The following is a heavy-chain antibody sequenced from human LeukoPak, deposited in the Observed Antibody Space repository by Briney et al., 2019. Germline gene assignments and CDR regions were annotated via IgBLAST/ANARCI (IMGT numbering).Heavy chain of an antibody. CDR1: GFTFSSYA. Sequence: GGSMRLSCAASGFTFSSYAMSWVRQAPGKGMERVSAICGSGGSKYYADSVKGRFTISRDNSKITLYLQMNSLRAEDTAVYYCAKVERSYSDYVPPYYYFMDVWGKGTTVTVSS. D-gene: IGHD4-11*01. J-gene: IGHJ6*03. CDR3: AKVERSYSDYVPPYYYFMDV. V-gene: IGHV3-23*01. CDR2: ICGSGGSK.